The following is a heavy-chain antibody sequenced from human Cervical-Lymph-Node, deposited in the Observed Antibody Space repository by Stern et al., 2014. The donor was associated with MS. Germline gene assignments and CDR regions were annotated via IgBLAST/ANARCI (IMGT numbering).Heavy chain of an antibody. CDR1: GGTFSKFP. J-gene: IGHJ5*02. Sequence: QVQLVQSGAEVTKPGSSVKASCKASGGTFSKFPSSWVRQAPGQGLEWMGGIFPVFGTPTYAQEFRGRVTITADVSTSTVYMELSSLRSDDTAVYYCALSSETSDRWYSLGYDLRGQGTLVTVSS. CDR2: IFPVFGTP. D-gene: IGHD6-13*01. CDR3: ALSSETSDRWYSLGYDL. V-gene: IGHV1-69*01.